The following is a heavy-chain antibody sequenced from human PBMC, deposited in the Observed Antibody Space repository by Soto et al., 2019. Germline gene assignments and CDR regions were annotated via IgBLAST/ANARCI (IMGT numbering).Heavy chain of an antibody. CDR3: ARPRGIRDAFDI. V-gene: IGHV3-48*03. Sequence: ESGGGLVQPGGSLRLSCTASGFTFSSYEMNWVRQAPGKGLEWVSYITGSGKIIYYADSVKGRFTISRDNAKNSLYLQMNSLRAEDTAVYYCARPRGIRDAFDIWGQGTTVSVSS. CDR1: GFTFSSYE. J-gene: IGHJ3*02. CDR2: ITGSGKII. D-gene: IGHD6-13*01.